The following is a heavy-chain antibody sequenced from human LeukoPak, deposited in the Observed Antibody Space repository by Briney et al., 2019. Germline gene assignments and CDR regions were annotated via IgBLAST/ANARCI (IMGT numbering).Heavy chain of an antibody. CDR1: GGTFSSYA. D-gene: IGHD2-2*01. J-gene: IGHJ4*02. CDR2: IIPILGIA. CDR3: ARDRAVYCSSTSCPTDY. V-gene: IGHV1-69*04. Sequence: GASVKVSCKASGGTFSSYAISWVRQAPGQGLEWMGRIIPILGIANYAQKFQGRVTITADKSTSTAYMELSSLRSDDTAVYYCARDRAVYCSSTSCPTDYWGQGTLVTVSS.